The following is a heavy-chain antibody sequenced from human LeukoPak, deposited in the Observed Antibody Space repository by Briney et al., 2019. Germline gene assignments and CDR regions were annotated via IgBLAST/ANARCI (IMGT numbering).Heavy chain of an antibody. V-gene: IGHV4-4*07. CDR3: ARGILYGSGSYFDY. J-gene: IGHJ4*02. D-gene: IGHD3-10*01. Sequence: TSETLSLTCNVSGGSINGYWWSWIRQPAGKGLEWIGRIYTSGSTNYNPSLKSRVTVSVDTSKNQFSLKLSSVTAADTAVYYCARGILYGSGSYFDYWGQGTLVTVSS. CDR1: GGSINGYW. CDR2: IYTSGST.